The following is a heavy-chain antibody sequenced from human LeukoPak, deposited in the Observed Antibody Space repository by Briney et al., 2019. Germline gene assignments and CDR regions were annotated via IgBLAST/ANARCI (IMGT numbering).Heavy chain of an antibody. Sequence: GGSLRLSCAASGFTFDDYGMSWVRQAPGKGLEWVSGINWNGGSTGYADSVKGRFTISRDNAKNSLYLQMNSLRAEDTALYYCAGARGGSYYYYYMDVWGKGTTVTVSS. J-gene: IGHJ6*03. D-gene: IGHD1-26*01. V-gene: IGHV3-20*04. CDR2: INWNGGST. CDR1: GFTFDDYG. CDR3: AGARGGSYYYYYMDV.